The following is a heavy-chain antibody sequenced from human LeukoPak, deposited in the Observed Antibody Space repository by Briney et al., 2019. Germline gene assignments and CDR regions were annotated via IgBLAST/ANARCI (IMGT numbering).Heavy chain of an antibody. D-gene: IGHD3-10*01. CDR3: ARDYGSGSLHY. J-gene: IGHJ4*02. CDR2: IIPILGIA. Sequence: SVKVSCKASGGTFSSYAISWVRQAPGQGLEWMGRIIPILGIANYAQKFQGRVTITADKSTSTAYMELSSLRSEDTAVYYCARDYGSGSLHYWGQGTLVTVSS. V-gene: IGHV1-69*04. CDR1: GGTFSSYA.